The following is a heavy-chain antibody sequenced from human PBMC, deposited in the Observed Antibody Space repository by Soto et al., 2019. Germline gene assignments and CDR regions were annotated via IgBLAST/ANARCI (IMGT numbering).Heavy chain of an antibody. CDR2: FDPEDGET. J-gene: IGHJ6*02. CDR3: ARQLGSYGYYYYGMDV. D-gene: IGHD1-26*01. CDR1: GYTLTGLS. Sequence: ASVKVSCKVSGYTLTGLSMHWVRQAPGKGLEWMGGFDPEDGETIYAQKFQGRVTMTEDTSTSTAYMELSSLRSEDTAVYYCARQLGSYGYYYYGMDVWGQGTTVTVSS. V-gene: IGHV1-24*01.